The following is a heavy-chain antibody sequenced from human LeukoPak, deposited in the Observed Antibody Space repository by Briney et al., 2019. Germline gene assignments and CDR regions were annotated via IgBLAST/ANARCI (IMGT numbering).Heavy chain of an antibody. V-gene: IGHV3-13*01. CDR2: IGTAGDT. CDR3: ARSKGYCSSTSCGWFAP. CDR1: GFTFSSYD. D-gene: IGHD2-2*01. Sequence: PGGSLRPSCAASGFTFSSYDMHWVRQATGKGLEWVSAIGTAGDTYYPGSVKGRFTISRENAKNSLYLQMNSLRAGDTAVYYCARSKGYCSSTSCGWFAPWGQGTLVTVSS. J-gene: IGHJ5*02.